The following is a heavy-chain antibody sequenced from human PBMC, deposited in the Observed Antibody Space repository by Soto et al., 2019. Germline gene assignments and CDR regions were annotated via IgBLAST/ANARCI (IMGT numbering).Heavy chain of an antibody. D-gene: IGHD6-19*01. CDR2: ISGSGGST. J-gene: IGHJ5*02. CDR3: AKDLDSGWQVIGCFDP. CDR1: GFTFSSYA. V-gene: IGHV3-23*01. Sequence: GGSLRLSCAASGFTFSSYAMSWVRQAPGKGLEWVSAISGSGGSTYYADSVKGRFTISRDNSKNTLYLQMNSLRAEDTAVYYCAKDLDSGWQVIGCFDPWGQGTLVTVSS.